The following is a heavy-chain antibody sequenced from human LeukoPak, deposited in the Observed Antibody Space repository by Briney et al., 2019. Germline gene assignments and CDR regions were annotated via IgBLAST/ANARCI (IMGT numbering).Heavy chain of an antibody. D-gene: IGHD4-17*01. CDR2: INPNSGGT. Sequence: ASVKVTCKASGYTFTGYYMHWVRQAPGQGLEGMGWINPNSGGTNYAQKFQGRVTMTRDTSIRTAYMELIRLRSDDTAVYYCARVPRRSEYGDYGTWGQGTLVTVSS. J-gene: IGHJ5*02. CDR1: GYTFTGYY. V-gene: IGHV1-2*02. CDR3: ARVPRRSEYGDYGT.